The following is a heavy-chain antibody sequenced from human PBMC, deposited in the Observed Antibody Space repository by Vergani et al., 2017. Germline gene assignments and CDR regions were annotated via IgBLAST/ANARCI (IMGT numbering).Heavy chain of an antibody. CDR1: GYTFTGYY. Sequence: QVQLVQSGAEVKKPGASVKVSCKASGYTFTGYYMHWVRQAPGQGLEWMGWINPNSGGTNYAQKFQGRVTMTRDTSISPAYMELSRMRSDDTAVYYCARGLFERSYYYGMDVWGQGTTVTVSS. J-gene: IGHJ6*02. CDR3: ARGLFERSYYYGMDV. CDR2: INPNSGGT. V-gene: IGHV1-2*02.